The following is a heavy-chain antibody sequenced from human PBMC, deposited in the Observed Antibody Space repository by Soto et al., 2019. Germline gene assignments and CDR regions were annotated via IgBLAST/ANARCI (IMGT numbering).Heavy chain of an antibody. Sequence: PGGSLRLSCAASGFTFSSYSMNWVRQAQGKGLEWVSYISRSSSTIYYADSVKGRFTISRDNAKSSLYLQMNSLRNEDTAVYYCAREQWLVGNYWGQGTLVTVSS. CDR1: GFTFSSYS. J-gene: IGHJ4*02. D-gene: IGHD6-19*01. V-gene: IGHV3-48*02. CDR2: ISRSSSTI. CDR3: AREQWLVGNY.